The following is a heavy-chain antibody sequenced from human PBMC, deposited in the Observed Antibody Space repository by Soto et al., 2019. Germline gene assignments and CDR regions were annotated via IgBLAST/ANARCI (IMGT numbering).Heavy chain of an antibody. CDR3: AKGRDSTLLRWQYFDN. Sequence: QVQLVESGGDVVQPGWSLRLSCAVSGFTFSLYGMHWVRQAPGKGLEWVAFISYEGRNKYYADSVKGRFTISRDNSKNTLSLQMESLRPEDTAVYYCAKGRDSTLLRWQYFDNWGQGTQVTVSS. CDR1: GFTFSLYG. D-gene: IGHD4-4*01. CDR2: ISYEGRNK. J-gene: IGHJ4*02. V-gene: IGHV3-30*18.